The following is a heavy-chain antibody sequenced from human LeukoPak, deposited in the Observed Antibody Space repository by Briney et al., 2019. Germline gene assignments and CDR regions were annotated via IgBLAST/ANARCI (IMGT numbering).Heavy chain of an antibody. V-gene: IGHV4-59*08. D-gene: IGHD2-15*01. Sequence: SETLSLTCIVSGGSISSYSWDWIRQSPGKGLEWVGYISHSGTTSYNSSLKSRVTISVDTSKNQLSLKLTSVTAADTAVYYCARHGGLYSGGMDVWGQGTTVTVSS. CDR3: ARHGGLYSGGMDV. J-gene: IGHJ6*02. CDR1: GGSISSYS. CDR2: ISHSGTT.